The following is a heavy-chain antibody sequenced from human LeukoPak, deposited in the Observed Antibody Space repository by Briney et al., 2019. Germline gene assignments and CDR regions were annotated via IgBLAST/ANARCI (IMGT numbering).Heavy chain of an antibody. Sequence: PSETLSLTCAVYGGSFSGYYWSWIRQPPGKGLEWIWEINHSGSTNYNPSLKSRVTISVDTSKNQFSLKLSSVTAADTAVYYCARRGEIPFDPWGQGTLVTVSS. CDR1: GGSFSGYY. CDR3: ARRGEIPFDP. V-gene: IGHV4-34*01. CDR2: INHSGST. J-gene: IGHJ5*02. D-gene: IGHD2-21*01.